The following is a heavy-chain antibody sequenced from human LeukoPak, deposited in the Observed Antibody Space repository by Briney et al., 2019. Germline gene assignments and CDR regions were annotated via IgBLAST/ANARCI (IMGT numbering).Heavy chain of an antibody. CDR2: ISSSSTI. V-gene: IGHV3-48*04. CDR1: GFTFSSYS. Sequence: GGSLRLSCAASGFTFSSYSMNWVRQAPGKGLEWVSYISSSSTIYYADSVKGRFTISRDNAKNSLYLQMNSLGAEDTAVYYCARAPEYSSSWFHFDYWGQETLVTVSS. CDR3: ARAPEYSSSWFHFDY. D-gene: IGHD6-13*01. J-gene: IGHJ4*02.